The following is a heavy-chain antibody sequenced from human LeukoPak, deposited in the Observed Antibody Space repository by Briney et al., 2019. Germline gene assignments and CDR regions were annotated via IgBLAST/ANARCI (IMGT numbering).Heavy chain of an antibody. V-gene: IGHV3-21*01. Sequence: GGSLRLSCAASGFTFNDYVMNWVRQAPGKGLEWVSSISSSSSYIYYADSVKGRFTISRDNAKNSLYLQMNSLRAEDTAVYYCARVPRSPGLSGSFPFDYWGQGTLVTVSS. D-gene: IGHD3-10*01. CDR3: ARVPRSPGLSGSFPFDY. CDR2: ISSSSSYI. J-gene: IGHJ4*02. CDR1: GFTFNDYV.